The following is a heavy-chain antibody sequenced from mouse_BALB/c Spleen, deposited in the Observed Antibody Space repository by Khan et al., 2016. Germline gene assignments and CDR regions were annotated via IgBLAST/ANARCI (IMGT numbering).Heavy chain of an antibody. V-gene: IGHV1-69*02. D-gene: IGHD2-4*01. CDR2: IYPSDIYT. J-gene: IGHJ3*01. CDR1: GYTFTSYW. Sequence: QVQLKQSGAELVRPGASVKLSCKASGYTFTSYWINWMKQRPGQGLEWIGNIYPSDIYTNYNQKFKDKATLTVDKSSSTAYMQLSSPTSEDSAIYYCTRGESTVIRGLAYWGQGTLVTVSA. CDR3: TRGESTVIRGLAY.